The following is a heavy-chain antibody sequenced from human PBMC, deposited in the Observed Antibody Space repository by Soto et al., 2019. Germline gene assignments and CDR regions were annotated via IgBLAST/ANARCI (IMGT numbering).Heavy chain of an antibody. CDR1: GGTFSSYA. CDR3: VYVVEPAAGNWCDT. J-gene: IGHJ5*02. Sequence: QVQLVQSGAEVKKPGSSVKVSCKASGGTFSSYAISWVRQAPGQGLEWMGGIIPIFGTANYAQKFQGRVTITADESTSTAYMEPSSLRSEDTAVYYCVYVVEPAAGNWCDTWGQGTLVTVCS. V-gene: IGHV1-69*01. D-gene: IGHD2-2*01. CDR2: IIPIFGTA.